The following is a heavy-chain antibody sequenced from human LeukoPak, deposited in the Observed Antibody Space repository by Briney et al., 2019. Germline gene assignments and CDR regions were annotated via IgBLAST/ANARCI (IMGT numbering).Heavy chain of an antibody. CDR1: GGSFSGYY. CDR3: ARGGNGYYFDY. V-gene: IGHV4-34*01. Sequence: SETLSLTRAVYGGSFSGYYWSWIRQPPGKGLEWIGEINHSGSTNYNPSLKSRVTISVDTSKNQFSLKLSSVTAADTAVYYCARGGNGYYFDYWGQGTLVTVSS. CDR2: INHSGST. D-gene: IGHD2-8*01. J-gene: IGHJ4*02.